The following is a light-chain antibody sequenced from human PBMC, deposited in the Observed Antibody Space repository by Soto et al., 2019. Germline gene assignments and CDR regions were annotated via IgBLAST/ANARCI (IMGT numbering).Light chain of an antibody. J-gene: IGLJ2*01. CDR3: CSYAGTYTMV. Sequence: QSVLTQPRSVSGSPGQSVTISCTGTSSDVGAYKYVSWYQQHPGKDPKLMISDVSKRPLGVPDRFSGSKSGNTASLTISGLQAEDEADSYCCSYAGTYTMVFGGGTKLTVL. CDR2: DVS. CDR1: SSDVGAYKY. V-gene: IGLV2-11*01.